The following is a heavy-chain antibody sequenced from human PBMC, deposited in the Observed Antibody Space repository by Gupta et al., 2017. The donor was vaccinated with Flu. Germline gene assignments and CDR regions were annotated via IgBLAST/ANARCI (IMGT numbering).Heavy chain of an antibody. Sequence: EVQLLESGGGLVQPGGSLRLSCAASGFTFSSYAMRWVRQAPGKGLEWVAAISGSGGSTYHADSVKGRFTISRDNSKNTLYLQMNSLRAEDTAVYYCAKVVEFSYYGEELWGQGTLVTVSS. J-gene: IGHJ4*02. V-gene: IGHV3-23*01. CDR3: AKVVEFSYYGEEL. CDR1: GFTFSSYA. D-gene: IGHD3-10*01. CDR2: ISGSGGST.